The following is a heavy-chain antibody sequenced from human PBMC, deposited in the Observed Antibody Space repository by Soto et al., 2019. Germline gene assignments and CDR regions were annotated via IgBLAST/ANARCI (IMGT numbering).Heavy chain of an antibody. CDR3: ATSQKGYNWNYFDH. Sequence: SETLSLTCALAGGSIRSSYYYWGWLRQSPGKGPEWIGSVFYTGFTSYNPSLERRVSGSVDTSKHQFFLTVSGVSAADTAVYYCATSQKGYNWNYFDHWGQGALVTVSS. J-gene: IGHJ4*02. CDR2: VFYTGFT. CDR1: GGSIRSSYYY. V-gene: IGHV4-39*01. D-gene: IGHD1-20*01.